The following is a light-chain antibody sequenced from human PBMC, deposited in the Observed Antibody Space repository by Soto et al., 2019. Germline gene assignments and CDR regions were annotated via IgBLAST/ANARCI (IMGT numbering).Light chain of an antibody. CDR3: QQYDSWT. Sequence: EIVLTQSPGTLSLSPGERATLSCRASQSISSPYLAWYQQKPGQAPRLLIDGASRRATGIPDRFSGSGSGTDFTLTISRLEPEDFAVYYCQQYDSWTFXQGTKLDIK. CDR2: GAS. V-gene: IGKV3-20*01. J-gene: IGKJ1*01. CDR1: QSISSPY.